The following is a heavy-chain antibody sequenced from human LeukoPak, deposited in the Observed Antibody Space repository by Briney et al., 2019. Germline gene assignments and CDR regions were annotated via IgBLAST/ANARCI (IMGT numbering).Heavy chain of an antibody. D-gene: IGHD3-22*01. CDR1: GGSISSGGYS. J-gene: IGHJ4*02. V-gene: IGHV4-30-2*01. CDR3: ARGIWDSSGYYYDY. Sequence: SQTLSLTCAVSGGSISSGGYSWSWIRQPPGKGLEWIGYIYHSGSTYYNPSLKSRVTISVDRSKNQFSLKLSSVTAADTTVYYCARGIWDSSGYYYDYWGQGTLVTVSS. CDR2: IYHSGST.